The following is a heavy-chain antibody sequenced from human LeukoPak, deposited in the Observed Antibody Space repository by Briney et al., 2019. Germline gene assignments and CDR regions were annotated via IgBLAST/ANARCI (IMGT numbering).Heavy chain of an antibody. CDR2: ISYDGSNR. Sequence: GGSLRLSCAASGFTLSDYGMHWVRQAPGKGLEWVAVISYDGSNRYYADSVKGRFTISRDNSKNTLYLQMNSLRAEDTAVYYCARDRAIAAAGFFDYWGQGTLVTVSS. CDR3: ARDRAIAAAGFFDY. V-gene: IGHV3-30*05. J-gene: IGHJ4*02. D-gene: IGHD6-13*01. CDR1: GFTLSDYG.